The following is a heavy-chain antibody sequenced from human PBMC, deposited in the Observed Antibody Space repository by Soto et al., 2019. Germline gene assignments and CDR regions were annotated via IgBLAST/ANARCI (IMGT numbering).Heavy chain of an antibody. Sequence: QVQLQESGPGLVKPSQTLSLTCTVSGASISSGSYYWSWIRQVPGKGLEWIGYISNSGSTYYNPSLKSRVTISVDTSKNQFSLRVSSVTAADPAVYYCARAVYSNHVYWGQGTLVTVSS. CDR2: ISNSGST. D-gene: IGHD4-4*01. J-gene: IGHJ4*02. V-gene: IGHV4-31*03. CDR1: GASISSGSYY. CDR3: ARAVYSNHVY.